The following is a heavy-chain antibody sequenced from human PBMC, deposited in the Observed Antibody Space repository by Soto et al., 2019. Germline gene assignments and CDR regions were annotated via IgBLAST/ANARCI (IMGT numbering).Heavy chain of an antibody. J-gene: IGHJ6*02. CDR2: IYSGGST. Sequence: EVQLVESGGGLVQPGGSLRLSCAASGFTVSSNYMSWVRQAPGKGLEWVSVIYSGGSTYYADSVKGRFTISRDNSKNMLYLQMNSLRVEDTAIYYCARDRSGSSGGYYGMDAWGQGTTVTVSS. D-gene: IGHD1-26*01. CDR3: ARDRSGSSGGYYGMDA. CDR1: GFTVSSNY. V-gene: IGHV3-66*01.